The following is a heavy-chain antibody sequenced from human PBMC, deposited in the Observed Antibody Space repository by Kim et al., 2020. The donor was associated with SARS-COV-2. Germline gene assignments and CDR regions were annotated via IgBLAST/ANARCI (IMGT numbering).Heavy chain of an antibody. J-gene: IGHJ5*02. Sequence: NYNPSLKSRRTLSVVSSKNQVSLRLTSVTAADTAVYYCANTKLLWFGELITWGQGTLVTVSS. D-gene: IGHD3-10*01. CDR3: ANTKLLWFGELIT. V-gene: IGHV4-4*07.